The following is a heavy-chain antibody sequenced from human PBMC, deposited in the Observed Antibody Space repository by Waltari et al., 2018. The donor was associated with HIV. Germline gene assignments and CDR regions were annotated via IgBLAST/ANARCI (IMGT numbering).Heavy chain of an antibody. J-gene: IGHJ4*02. CDR3: ATSWGYCGSGRCFYPFEF. D-gene: IGHD2-2*01. Sequence: EVHLLEPGEDSVPPGESLRLSCIGSGFRFICFAMPWVRHAGGKGLEGVGSLTGRSSDVFYADSVGVRFTISRDKSDKTLFLQMNSLGAEETSTYFCATSWGYCGSGRCFYPFEFWGPGTRVTVSS. CDR2: LTGRSSDV. CDR1: GFRFICFA. V-gene: IGHV3-23*01.